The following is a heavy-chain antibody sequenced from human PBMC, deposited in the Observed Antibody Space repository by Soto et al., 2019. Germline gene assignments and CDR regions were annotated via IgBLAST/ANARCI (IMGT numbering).Heavy chain of an antibody. Sequence: LRLSCAASGFTFTRYSMNWVRQAPGKGLEWVSSISSTTNYIYYGDSMKGRFTISRDDAKNSLYLEMNSLRAEDTAVYYCARESEDLTSNFDYWGQGTLVTVSS. J-gene: IGHJ4*02. CDR2: ISSTTNYI. V-gene: IGHV3-21*06. CDR1: GFTFTRYS. CDR3: ARESEDLTSNFDY.